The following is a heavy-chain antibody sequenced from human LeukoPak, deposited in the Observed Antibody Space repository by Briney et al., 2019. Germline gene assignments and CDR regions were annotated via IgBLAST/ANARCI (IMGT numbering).Heavy chain of an antibody. J-gene: IGHJ3*02. CDR1: GXSISSYY. D-gene: IGHD7-27*01. CDR2: IQTSGSI. V-gene: IGHV4-4*07. CDR3: ARLGKNAFDI. Sequence: PSETLSLTCTVSGXSISSYYWSWIRQPAGKGLEYIGRIQTSGSINYNPSLKSRVTMSVDTSKNQFSLKLSSVTAADTAVYYCARLGKNAFDIWGQGTMVTVSS.